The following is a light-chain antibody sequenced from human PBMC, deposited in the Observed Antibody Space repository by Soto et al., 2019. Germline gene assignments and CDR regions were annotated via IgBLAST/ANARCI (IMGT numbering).Light chain of an antibody. Sequence: ETVLTQSPGTLSLSPGERATLSCRASQSISNNYLAWYQQKPGQAPRLLIYAASTRDTGIPDRFSGSGSGTDFTLTINRLEPEDFAVYYCQQYGDSHLFTFGPGTTVDIK. V-gene: IGKV3-20*01. CDR3: QQYGDSHLFT. CDR1: QSISNNY. J-gene: IGKJ3*01. CDR2: AAS.